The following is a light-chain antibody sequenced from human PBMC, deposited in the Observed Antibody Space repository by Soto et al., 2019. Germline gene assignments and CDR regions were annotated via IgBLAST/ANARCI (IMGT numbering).Light chain of an antibody. J-gene: IGKJ3*01. CDR3: QQYGSSFT. Sequence: EIVLTQSPGTLSLSPGERATLSCRASQSVSSSYLAWYQQKPCQAPRLLIYGASSRATGIPDRFSGSGSGTDFTLTISRLEPEDVAVYYCQQYGSSFTFGPGTKVDIK. CDR2: GAS. CDR1: QSVSSSY. V-gene: IGKV3-20*01.